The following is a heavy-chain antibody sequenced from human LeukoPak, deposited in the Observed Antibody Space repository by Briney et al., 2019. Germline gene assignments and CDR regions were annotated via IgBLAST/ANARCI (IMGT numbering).Heavy chain of an antibody. V-gene: IGHV4-39*07. Sequence: GSLRLSCAASGFTFSSYWMSWIRQPPGKGLEWIGSIYYSGSTYYNPSLKSRVTISVDTSKNQFSLKLSSVTAADTAVYYCARRAWQQDDYGMDVWGQGTTVTVSS. CDR2: IYYSGST. CDR1: GFTFSSYW. CDR3: ARRAWQQDDYGMDV. J-gene: IGHJ6*02. D-gene: IGHD6-13*01.